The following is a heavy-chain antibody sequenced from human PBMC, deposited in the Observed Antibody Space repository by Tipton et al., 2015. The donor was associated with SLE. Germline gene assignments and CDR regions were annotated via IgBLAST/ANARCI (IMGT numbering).Heavy chain of an antibody. CDR2: INHSGST. V-gene: IGHV4-34*01. CDR3: ASLSRDGYNKLDY. D-gene: IGHD5-24*01. J-gene: IGHJ4*02. Sequence: TLSLTCAVYGGSFSGYYWSWIRQPPGKGLEWIGEINHSGSTNYNPSLKSRVTISVDTSKNQFSLKLSSVTAADTAVYYCASLSRDGYNKLDYWGQGTLVTVSS. CDR1: GGSFSGYY.